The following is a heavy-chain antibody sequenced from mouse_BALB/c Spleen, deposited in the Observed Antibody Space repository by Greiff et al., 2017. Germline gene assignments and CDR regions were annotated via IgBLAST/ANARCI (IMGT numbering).Heavy chain of an antibody. CDR1: GYSFTSYD. J-gene: IGHJ4*01. CDR2: IYHGGGST. CDR3: AGDDYEAMDY. V-gene: IGHV1S56*01. Sequence: QVQLQQSGPGLVKPAQLVSISCTVSGYSFTSYDVNWVNQMPGQGLEWMGWIYHGGGSTKYTEKFTGMATLTADKSSSTAYMQRSRLTSENSAVYSSAGDDYEAMDYWGQGTSVTVSS.